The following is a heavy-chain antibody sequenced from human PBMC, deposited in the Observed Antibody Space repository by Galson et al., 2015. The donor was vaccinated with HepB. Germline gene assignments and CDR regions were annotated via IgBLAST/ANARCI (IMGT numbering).Heavy chain of an antibody. CDR1: GFTFSSYA. J-gene: IGHJ4*02. CDR3: ARTYYYDSRHQYYFDY. D-gene: IGHD3-22*01. V-gene: IGHV3-30-3*01. Sequence: SLRLSCAASGFTFSSYAMHWVRQAPGKGLEWVAVISYDGSNKYYADSVKGRFTISRDNSKNTLYLQMNSLRAEDTAVYYCARTYYYDSRHQYYFDYWGQGTLVTVSS. CDR2: ISYDGSNK.